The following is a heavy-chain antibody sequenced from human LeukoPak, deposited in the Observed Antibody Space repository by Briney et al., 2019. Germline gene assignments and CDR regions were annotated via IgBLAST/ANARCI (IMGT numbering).Heavy chain of an antibody. V-gene: IGHV4-39*01. CDR2: IYYSGST. D-gene: IGHD3-10*01. J-gene: IGHJ4*02. CDR1: GGSISSSSYY. Sequence: SETLSLTCTVSGGSISSSSYYWGWIRQPPGKGLVWIGSIYYSGSTYYNPSLKSRVTISVDTSKNQFSLKLSSVTAADTAVYYCARRDYYGSGSYPYWGQGTLVTVSS. CDR3: ARRDYYGSGSYPY.